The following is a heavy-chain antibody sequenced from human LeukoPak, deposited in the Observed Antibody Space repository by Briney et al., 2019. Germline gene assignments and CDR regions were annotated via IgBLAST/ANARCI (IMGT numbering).Heavy chain of an antibody. CDR3: ARVFKEIVVVHTGTAYYGMDV. D-gene: IGHD2-15*01. CDR1: GFTFSSYS. V-gene: IGHV3-48*01. Sequence: GGSLRLSCAASGFTFSSYSMNWVRQAPGKGLEWVSYISSSSTIYYADSVKGRFTISRDNAKNSLYLQMNSLRAEDTAVYFCARVFKEIVVVHTGTAYYGMDVWGQGTTVTVSS. J-gene: IGHJ6*02. CDR2: ISSSSTI.